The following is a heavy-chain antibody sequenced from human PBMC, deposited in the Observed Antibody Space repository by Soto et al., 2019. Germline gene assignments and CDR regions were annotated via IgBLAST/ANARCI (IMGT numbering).Heavy chain of an antibody. CDR1: GFTFSSYS. Sequence: GSLRLSCAASGFTFSSYSMNWVRQAPGKGLEWVSYISSSSSTIYYADSVKGRFTISRDNAKNSLYLQMNSLRDEDTAVYYCARDLVAARLDYYYGMDVWGQGTTVTVSS. J-gene: IGHJ6*02. V-gene: IGHV3-48*02. CDR2: ISSSSSTI. CDR3: ARDLVAARLDYYYGMDV. D-gene: IGHD6-6*01.